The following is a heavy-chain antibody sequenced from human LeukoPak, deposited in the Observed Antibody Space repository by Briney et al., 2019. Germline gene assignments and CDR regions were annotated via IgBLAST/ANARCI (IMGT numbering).Heavy chain of an antibody. CDR2: IYYSGST. V-gene: IGHV4-38-2*02. Sequence: SETLSLTCTVSGYSISSGYYWVWIRQPPGKGLEWIGSIYYSGSTSYNPSLRSRVTMTVDTSKSRFSLKLSSVTAADTAVYFCARSPHIWFSERGWFDPWGQGTLVAVSS. J-gene: IGHJ5*02. CDR1: GYSISSGYY. D-gene: IGHD3-10*01. CDR3: ARSPHIWFSERGWFDP.